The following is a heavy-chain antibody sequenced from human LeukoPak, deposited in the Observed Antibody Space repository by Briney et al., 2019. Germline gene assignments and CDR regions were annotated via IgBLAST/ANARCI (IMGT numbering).Heavy chain of an antibody. CDR3: AKGPRALEHYTQCFDY. D-gene: IGHD1/OR15-1a*01. Sequence: GGSLRLSCAASGFTFRSHEMNWVRQAPGKGLEWISYISGSGSTIYYADSVKGRFTISRDNAKNSLYLQMNSLRAEDTAIYYCAKGPRALEHYTQCFDYWGQGTLVTVSS. CDR1: GFTFRSHE. CDR2: ISGSGSTI. V-gene: IGHV3-48*03. J-gene: IGHJ4*02.